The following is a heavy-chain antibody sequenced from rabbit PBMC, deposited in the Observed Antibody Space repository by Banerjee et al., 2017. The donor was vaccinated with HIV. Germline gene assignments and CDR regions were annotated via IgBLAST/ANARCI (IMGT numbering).Heavy chain of an antibody. Sequence: QEQLVESGGGLVQPEGSLTLTCKASGFDFSSNAMCWVRQAPGKGLELIACIGTSSGITWYASWVNGRFTISRSTSLNTVTLQMTSLTAADTATYFCARDLAGVIGWNFNLWGQGTLVTVS. CDR3: ARDLAGVIGWNFNL. V-gene: IGHV1S47*01. J-gene: IGHJ4*01. D-gene: IGHD4-1*01. CDR1: GFDFSSNA. CDR2: IGTSSGIT.